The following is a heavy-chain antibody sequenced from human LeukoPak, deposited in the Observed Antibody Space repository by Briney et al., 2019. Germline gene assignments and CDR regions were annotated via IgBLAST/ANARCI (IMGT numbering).Heavy chain of an antibody. CDR1: GYRFMYYW. CDR2: IFPHDSDI. Sequence: GGSLKISFKGVGYRFMYYWIGWGRRRPGKGAGGRGMIFPHDSDIKYTPSFQGHVTISVDNSISTASVQWSTLKASDTAIYSCARYGIRGCANGNCYTSFFYYGMDVRGQGTTVIVSS. CDR3: ARYGIRGCANGNCYTSFFYYGMDV. J-gene: IGHJ6*02. D-gene: IGHD2-8*01. V-gene: IGHV5-51*01.